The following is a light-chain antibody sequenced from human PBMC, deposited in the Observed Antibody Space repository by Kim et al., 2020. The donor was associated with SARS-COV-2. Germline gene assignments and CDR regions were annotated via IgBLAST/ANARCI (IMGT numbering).Light chain of an antibody. CDR2: STN. CDR1: TGAVTSGYY. V-gene: IGLV7-43*01. J-gene: IGLJ3*02. Sequence: PGGTVTRTCASTTGAVTSGYYVNWFQQKPGQAPRALIYSTNNKHSWTPARFSGSLLGGKAALTLSGVQPEDEAEYYCLLYYGGTWVFGGGTKLTVL. CDR3: LLYYGGTWV.